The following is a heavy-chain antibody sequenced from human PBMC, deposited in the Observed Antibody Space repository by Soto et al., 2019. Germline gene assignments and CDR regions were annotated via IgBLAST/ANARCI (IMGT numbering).Heavy chain of an antibody. D-gene: IGHD4-17*01. CDR3: ARERHNYVTRAFYHYYGLDV. CDR2: INSDGSRT. J-gene: IGHJ6*02. Sequence: GGSLRLSCAASEYTFSIYWMHWVRQVPGKGLEWVSRINSDGSRTSYADSVKGRFTVSRDNAKNILYLQMNRLRAEDTAVYYCARERHNYVTRAFYHYYGLDVWGQGTTVTVSS. V-gene: IGHV3-74*01. CDR1: EYTFSIYW.